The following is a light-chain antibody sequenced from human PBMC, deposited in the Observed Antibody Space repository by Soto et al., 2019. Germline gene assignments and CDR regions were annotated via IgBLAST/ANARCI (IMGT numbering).Light chain of an antibody. J-gene: IGKJ2*01. V-gene: IGKV1-5*01. CDR3: PQYDIYPYT. CDR1: QDIANW. CDR2: AAS. Sequence: DIHMTQSPSTLSASLGDRVTITCRASQDIANWLAWYQQRPGKAPELLIYAASSLQTGVPSRFSGSGSGTDFTLSISRLQPDDFATYHCPQYDIYPYTFGQGTKVEIK.